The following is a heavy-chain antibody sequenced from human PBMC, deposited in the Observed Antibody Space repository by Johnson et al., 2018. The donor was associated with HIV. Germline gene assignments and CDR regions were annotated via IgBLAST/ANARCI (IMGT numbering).Heavy chain of an antibody. J-gene: IGHJ3*02. V-gene: IGHV3-30-3*01. CDR2: ISYDGSNK. CDR3: ARDRGRSSGALYIFDI. Sequence: QVQLVESGGGVVQPGRSLGLSCAASGSIFSSYSMHWVRQVPGKGLEWVAVISYDGSNKHYADSVKGRFTLSRDNSKKPLYLQMKSLRAEDTAVYYCARDRGRSSGALYIFDIWGQGTMVTVSS. D-gene: IGHD1-26*01. CDR1: GSIFSSYS.